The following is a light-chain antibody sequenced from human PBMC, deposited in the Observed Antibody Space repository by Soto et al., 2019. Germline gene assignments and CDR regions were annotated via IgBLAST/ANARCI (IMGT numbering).Light chain of an antibody. CDR2: MGS. CDR3: MQTLQSRT. Sequence: DIVMTQSPLSLPVTPGEPASISCRSSQSLLHSNGYTYLDWYLQKPGQSPQLLIYMGSNRASGVPDRFSGSGPGTDFTLKISRVEAEDVGVYYCMQTLQSRTFGGGTKVDIK. V-gene: IGKV2-28*01. CDR1: QSLLHSNGYTY. J-gene: IGKJ4*01.